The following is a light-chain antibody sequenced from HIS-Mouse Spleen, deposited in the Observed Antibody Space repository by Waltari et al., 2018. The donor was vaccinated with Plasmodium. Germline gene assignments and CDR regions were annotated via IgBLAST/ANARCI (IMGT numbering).Light chain of an antibody. Sequence: SSELTQDPAVSVALGQTVRITCQGDSLRSYYASWYQQKPGQAPVLVIYGKNNRPSGIPDRFSGSRSGNTASLTITGAQAEDEADYYCNSRESSGNHWVFGGGTKLTV. CDR1: SLRSYY. J-gene: IGLJ3*02. CDR3: NSRESSGNHWV. CDR2: GKN. V-gene: IGLV3-19*01.